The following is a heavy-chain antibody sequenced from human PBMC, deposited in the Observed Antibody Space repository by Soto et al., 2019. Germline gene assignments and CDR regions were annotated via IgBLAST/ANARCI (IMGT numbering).Heavy chain of an antibody. V-gene: IGHV3-23*01. J-gene: IGHJ6*03. D-gene: IGHD1-1*01. CDR3: AKGIGTTGTTGIRKGTYYYYYMDV. Sequence: GGSLRLSCAASGFTFSSYAMSWVRQAPGKGLEWVSAISGSGGSTYYADSVKGRFTISRDNSKNTLYLQMNSLRAEDTAVYYCAKGIGTTGTTGIRKGTYYYYYMDVWGKGTTVTVSS. CDR1: GFTFSSYA. CDR2: ISGSGGST.